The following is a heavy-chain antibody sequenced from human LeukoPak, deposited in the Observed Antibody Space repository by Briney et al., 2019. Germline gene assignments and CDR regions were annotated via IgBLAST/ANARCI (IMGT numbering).Heavy chain of an antibody. CDR2: INQSGRT. V-gene: IGHV4-34*01. Sequence: SETLSLTCAVNGGSFSDYLWTWIRQSPGKGLEWIGEINQSGRTNFNPSLKSRVTISADRSKYHFSLTLRSVTAADTAVYYCARGKRVWFGELMTSFSYFYIDVWGRGTTVIVSS. CDR3: ARGKRVWFGELMTSFSYFYIDV. D-gene: IGHD3-10*01. J-gene: IGHJ6*03. CDR1: GGSFSDYL.